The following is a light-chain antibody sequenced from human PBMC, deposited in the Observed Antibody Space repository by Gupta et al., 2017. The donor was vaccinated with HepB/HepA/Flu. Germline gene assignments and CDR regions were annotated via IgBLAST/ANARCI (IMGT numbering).Light chain of an antibody. V-gene: IGKV3-20*01. CDR3: QQYGSSPGYT. Sequence: DIVLTQSPGTLSLSPRERATRSCRASQSVSSSYLAWYQQKPGQAPSLLIYGASRRATGIPDRFSGSGSGTDFTLTISRLEPEDFAVYYCQQYGSSPGYTFGQGTKLEIK. CDR1: QSVSSSY. J-gene: IGKJ2*01. CDR2: GAS.